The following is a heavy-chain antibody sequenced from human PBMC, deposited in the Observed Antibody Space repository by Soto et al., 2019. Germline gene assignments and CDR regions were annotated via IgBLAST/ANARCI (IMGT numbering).Heavy chain of an antibody. CDR2: VTYSGTT. V-gene: IGHV4-39*01. Sequence: SETLSLTSTVSGGSLSSGDYYWAWIRQPPGEGLQWIGSVTYSGTTDYHPSFKSRVTISVDTSKDQFSLKLHSMTAADMAVYHCSRGTRFFRGGTDYWGRGRLVTVSS. J-gene: IGHJ4*02. D-gene: IGHD2-15*01. CDR3: SRGTRFFRGGTDY. CDR1: GGSLSSGDYY.